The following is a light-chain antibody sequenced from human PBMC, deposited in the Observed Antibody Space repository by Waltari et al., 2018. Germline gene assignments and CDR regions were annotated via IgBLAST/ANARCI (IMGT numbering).Light chain of an antibody. Sequence: EIVMTQSPVTLSVSPGERATLSCGASQNVNSDLAWYQQKPGQAPRLLIYGASTRATGIPARFSGSGSGTEFILTISSLQSEDSAIYYCQQYKNWPPYTFGQGAKLEIK. CDR1: QNVNSD. V-gene: IGKV3-15*01. CDR2: GAS. J-gene: IGKJ2*01. CDR3: QQYKNWPPYT.